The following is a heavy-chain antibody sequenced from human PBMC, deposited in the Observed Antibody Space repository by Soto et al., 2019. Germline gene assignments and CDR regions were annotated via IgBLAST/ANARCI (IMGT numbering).Heavy chain of an antibody. CDR2: ISSSGSTI. CDR1: GFTFSDYY. D-gene: IGHD6-13*01. CDR3: ARFQQLDRWRYYYGMDV. Sequence: QVQLVESGGGLVKPGGSLRLSCAASGFTFSDYYMSWIRQAPGKGLEWVSYISSSGSTIYYADSVKGRFTISRDNAKNSLYLQMNSLRAEDTAVFYCARFQQLDRWRYYYGMDVWGQGTTVTVSS. J-gene: IGHJ6*02. V-gene: IGHV3-11*01.